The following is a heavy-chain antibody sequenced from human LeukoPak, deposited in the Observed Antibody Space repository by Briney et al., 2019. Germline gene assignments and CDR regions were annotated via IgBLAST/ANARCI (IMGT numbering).Heavy chain of an antibody. CDR2: ISGSGGNT. V-gene: IGHV3-23*01. D-gene: IGHD6-25*01. Sequence: GGSLILSCAASGFTFSSYGMSWVRQAPGKGLEWVSAISGSGGNTYYADAVKVRFTISRDNSKNTLYMQMKRLRAEDRAVYYCAKDLSPAAAWGQGKLVTVSS. J-gene: IGHJ5*02. CDR1: GFTFSSYG. CDR3: AKDLSPAAA.